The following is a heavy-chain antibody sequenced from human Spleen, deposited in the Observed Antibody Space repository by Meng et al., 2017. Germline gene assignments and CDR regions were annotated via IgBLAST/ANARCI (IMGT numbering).Heavy chain of an antibody. CDR2: IYSGGST. V-gene: IGHV3-66*04. D-gene: IGHD1-1*01. J-gene: IGHJ4*02. CDR1: GFTFTDYA. CDR3: AGHRDVWNYFDY. Sequence: VQLVESGGGVVQPGGSLRLSCATSGFTFTDYAMHWVRQAPGKGLEWVSVIYSGGSTYYADSVKGRFTISKDNSKNTLYLQMSRLRVEDTAVYYCAGHRDVWNYFDYWGQGTLVTVSS.